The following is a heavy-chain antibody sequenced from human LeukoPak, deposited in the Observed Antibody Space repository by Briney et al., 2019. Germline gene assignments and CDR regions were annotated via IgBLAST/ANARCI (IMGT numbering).Heavy chain of an antibody. D-gene: IGHD5-24*01. Sequence: PGGSLRLSCAASGFTFSSYGMHWVRQAPGKGLEWVAVISYDGSNKYYADSVKGRFTISRDNSKNTLYLQMNSLRAEDTAVYYCAKDFDGRRDGYNPVCWGQGTLVTVSS. J-gene: IGHJ4*02. CDR3: AKDFDGRRDGYNPVC. V-gene: IGHV3-30*18. CDR2: ISYDGSNK. CDR1: GFTFSSYG.